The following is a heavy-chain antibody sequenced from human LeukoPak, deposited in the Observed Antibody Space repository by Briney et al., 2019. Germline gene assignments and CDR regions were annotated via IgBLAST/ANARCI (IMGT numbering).Heavy chain of an antibody. CDR2: ITEDSSYI. CDR3: ARQRPASDY. V-gene: IGHV3-21*01. J-gene: IGHJ4*02. Sequence: PGGSLRLSCAASGFTFSSYTMNWVRQAPGKGLEWVSSITEDSSYIYYADSVKGRFTISRDNAKNTLSLQMNSLRAEDTAVYYCARQRPASDYWGQGTLVTVSS. D-gene: IGHD6-25*01. CDR1: GFTFSSYT.